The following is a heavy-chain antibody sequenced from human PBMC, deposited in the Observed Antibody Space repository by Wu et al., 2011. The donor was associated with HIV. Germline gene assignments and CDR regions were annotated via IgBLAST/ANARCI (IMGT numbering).Heavy chain of an antibody. CDR3: ARGGYSYGYLDYYYMDV. CDR1: GYTFTNYY. V-gene: IGHV1-46*04. Sequence: QVQLVQSGAEVRKPGASVKVSCKASGYTFTNYYMHWVRQAPGQGLEWMGIINPSGGSTNYAQKLQGRVTMTRDTSTSTVHMELSSLRSEDTAVYYCARGGYSYGYLDYYYMDVWGKGTTVTVSS. CDR2: INPSGGST. J-gene: IGHJ6*03. D-gene: IGHD5-18*01.